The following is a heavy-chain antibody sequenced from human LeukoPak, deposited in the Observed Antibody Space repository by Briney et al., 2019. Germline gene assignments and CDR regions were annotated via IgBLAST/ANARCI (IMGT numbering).Heavy chain of an antibody. D-gene: IGHD2-2*01. CDR2: ISAYNGNT. V-gene: IGHV1-18*01. J-gene: IGHJ4*02. CDR1: GYTFTSYG. Sequence: ATVKVSCKASGYTFTSYGISWVRQAPGQGLEWMGWISAYNGNTNYAQKFQGRVTITADESTSTAYMELSSLRSEDTAVYYCARLGIGVVPSAMLGDYYFDYWGQGTLVTVSS. CDR3: ARLGIGVVPSAMLGDYYFDY.